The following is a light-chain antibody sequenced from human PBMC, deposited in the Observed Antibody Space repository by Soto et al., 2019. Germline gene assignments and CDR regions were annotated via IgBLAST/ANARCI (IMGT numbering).Light chain of an antibody. Sequence: EIVLTQSPCTLSLSPWERSTLSCRASQNVTSSYLAWHQKKPGQAPRLLIYGASRRATGVPDRFSGSGSGTDFTLTISRLEPEDFAVYYCQRITFGQGTRLEIK. CDR2: GAS. J-gene: IGKJ5*01. CDR3: QRIT. CDR1: QNVTSSY. V-gene: IGKV3-20*01.